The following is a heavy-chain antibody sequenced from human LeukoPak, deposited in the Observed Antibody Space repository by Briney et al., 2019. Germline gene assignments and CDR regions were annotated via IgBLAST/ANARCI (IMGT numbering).Heavy chain of an antibody. CDR2: IYPGDSDT. CDR1: GYSFTNYW. D-gene: IGHD6-13*01. CDR3: ARHFLGSRSYLDY. V-gene: IGHV5-51*01. Sequence: GESLKISCKGSGYSFTNYWIGWVRQMTGKGLEWMGIIYPGDSDTRYSPSFQGQVTISADKSISTAYLQWSSLKASDTAMYYCARHFLGSRSYLDYWGQGTLVTVSS. J-gene: IGHJ4*02.